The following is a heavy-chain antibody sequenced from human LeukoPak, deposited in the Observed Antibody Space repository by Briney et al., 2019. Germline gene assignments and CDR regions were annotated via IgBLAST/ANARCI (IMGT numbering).Heavy chain of an antibody. CDR1: GYSFTSYW. Sequence: GESLRISCKGSGYSFTSYWISWVRQMPGKGLEWMVRIDPSDSYTNYSPSFQGHVTISADKSISTAYLQWSSLKASDTAMYYCATAPFEYSSSSTLYYFDYWGQGTLVTVSS. CDR2: IDPSDSYT. CDR3: ATAPFEYSSSSTLYYFDY. V-gene: IGHV5-10-1*01. J-gene: IGHJ4*02. D-gene: IGHD6-6*01.